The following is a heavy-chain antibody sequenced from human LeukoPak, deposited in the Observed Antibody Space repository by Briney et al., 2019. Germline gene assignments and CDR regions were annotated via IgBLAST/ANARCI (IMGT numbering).Heavy chain of an antibody. Sequence: ASVKVSCKASGYTFSSHHMHWVRQAPGQGLEWMGWINPNSGGTNYAQKFQGRVTMTRDTSISTAYMELSRLRSDDTAVYFCARRCDTSSYYTYYFDYWGQGTLVTVSS. D-gene: IGHD3-22*01. CDR3: ARRCDTSSYYTYYFDY. V-gene: IGHV1-2*02. J-gene: IGHJ4*02. CDR2: INPNSGGT. CDR1: GYTFSSHH.